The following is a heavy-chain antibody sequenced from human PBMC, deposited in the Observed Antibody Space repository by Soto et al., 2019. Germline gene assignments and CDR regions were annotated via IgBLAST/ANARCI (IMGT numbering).Heavy chain of an antibody. CDR2: ISGSGVDT. D-gene: IGHD3-3*01. CDR1: GFTFSTYA. V-gene: IGHV3-23*01. Sequence: RRLSCAASGFTFSTYAMSWVRQAPGKGLEWVSAISGSGVDTYYADSVKGRSTISRDNSKNTLFLQVNSLRVDDTAVYYCVKGIRIFGVVIFDYWGPGTLVTVSS. CDR3: VKGIRIFGVVIFDY. J-gene: IGHJ4*02.